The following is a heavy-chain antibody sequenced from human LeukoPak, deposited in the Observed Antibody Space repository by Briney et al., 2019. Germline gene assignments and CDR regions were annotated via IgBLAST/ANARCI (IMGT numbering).Heavy chain of an antibody. V-gene: IGHV3-11*04. J-gene: IGHJ3*02. CDR1: GFTFSDNY. Sequence: GGSLRLSCAASGFTFSDNYMTWVRQAPGKGLEWVSYISGSGNIIYYADSVKGRFTISRDNAKNSLYLQMNSLRAEDTAVYYCARGGKRRGITLIVATSTPRDAFDIWGQGTMVTVSS. D-gene: IGHD3-22*01. CDR2: ISGSGNII. CDR3: ARGGKRRGITLIVATSTPRDAFDI.